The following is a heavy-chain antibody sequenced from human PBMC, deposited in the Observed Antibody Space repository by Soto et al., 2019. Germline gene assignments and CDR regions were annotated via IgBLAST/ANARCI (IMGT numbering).Heavy chain of an antibody. CDR3: ARGIPRIAARTYYYYGMDV. CDR2: INPNSGGT. CDR1: GYTFTGYY. D-gene: IGHD6-6*01. V-gene: IGHV1-2*04. Sequence: QVQLVQSGAEVKKPGASVKVSCKASGYTFTGYYMHWVRQAPGQGLEWMGWINPNSGGTNYAQKFQGWVTMTRDTSISTAYMELSRLRSDDTAVYYCARGIPRIAARTYYYYGMDVWGQGTTVTVSS. J-gene: IGHJ6*02.